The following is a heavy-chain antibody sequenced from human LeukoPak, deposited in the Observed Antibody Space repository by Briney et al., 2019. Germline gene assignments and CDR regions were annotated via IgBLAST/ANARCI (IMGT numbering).Heavy chain of an antibody. CDR3: AGGEVGGSYGIAFDY. CDR1: GYTFISYG. Sequence: VASVKVSCKASGYTFISYGISWVRQAPGQGLEWMGWISAYNGNTNYAQKFQGRVTMTTDTSTSTAYMELRSLRSDDTAVYYCAGGEVGGSYGIAFDYWGQGTLVTVSS. CDR2: ISAYNGNT. V-gene: IGHV1-18*01. J-gene: IGHJ4*02. D-gene: IGHD1-26*01.